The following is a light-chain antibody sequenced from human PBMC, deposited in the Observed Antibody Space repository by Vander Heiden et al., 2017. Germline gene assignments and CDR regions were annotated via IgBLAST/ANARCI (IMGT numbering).Light chain of an antibody. CDR3: MQAQQTPLT. CDR2: LGS. Sequence: DIVMTQSPLSLPVTPGEPASISCRSSQSLLHSNGYNYLDWYLQKPGQSPQLLIYLGSNRASGVPDRCSGSGSGTDFTLKISRVEAEDVGVYYCMQAQQTPLTFGGGTNVEIK. J-gene: IGKJ4*01. CDR1: QSLLHSNGYNY. V-gene: IGKV2-28*01.